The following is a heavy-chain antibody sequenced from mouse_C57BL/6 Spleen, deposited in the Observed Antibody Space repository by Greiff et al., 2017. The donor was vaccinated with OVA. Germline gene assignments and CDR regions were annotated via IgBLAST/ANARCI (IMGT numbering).Heavy chain of an antibody. J-gene: IGHJ1*03. CDR2: IWSGGST. CDR1: GFSLTSYG. D-gene: IGHD1-1*01. CDR3: ARGGFITTVEGYFDV. Sequence: VKVVESGPGLVQPSQSLSITCTVSGFSLTSYGVHWVRQSPGKGLEWLGVIWSGGSTDYNAAFISRLSISKDNSKSQVFFKMNSLQADDTAIYYCARGGFITTVEGYFDVWGTGTTVTVSS. V-gene: IGHV2-2*01.